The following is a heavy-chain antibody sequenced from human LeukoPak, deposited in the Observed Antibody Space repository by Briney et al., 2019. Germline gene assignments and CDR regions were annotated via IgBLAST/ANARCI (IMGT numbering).Heavy chain of an antibody. D-gene: IGHD3-9*01. CDR2: INHSGST. Sequence: SETLSLTCAVSGGSFSGYYWSWIRQPPGKGLEWVGEINHSGSTNYNPSPKSRVTISVDTSKNQFSLKLSSVTAADTAVYYCARSGKRYFDWLFQAFDYWGRGTLVTVSS. V-gene: IGHV4-34*01. CDR3: ARSGKRYFDWLFQAFDY. J-gene: IGHJ4*02. CDR1: GGSFSGYY.